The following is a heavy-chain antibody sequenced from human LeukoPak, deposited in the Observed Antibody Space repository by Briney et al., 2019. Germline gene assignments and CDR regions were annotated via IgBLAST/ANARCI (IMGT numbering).Heavy chain of an antibody. J-gene: IGHJ4*02. Sequence: PGGSLRLSCAASGFIFGSHAMSWVRQAPGKGLEWVSVISGSGAVTHYADSVKGRFTISRDKSNNILYLQMDNLSAEDTAIYYCVKGGRICSSSTCRVDYWGQGTLVTVSS. V-gene: IGHV3-23*01. CDR2: ISGSGAVT. CDR1: GFIFGSHA. D-gene: IGHD2-2*01. CDR3: VKGGRICSSSTCRVDY.